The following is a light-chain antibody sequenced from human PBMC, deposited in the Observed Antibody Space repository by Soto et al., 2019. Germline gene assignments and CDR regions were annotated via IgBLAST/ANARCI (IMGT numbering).Light chain of an antibody. V-gene: IGLV2-14*01. CDR1: SSDVGGYNY. CDR2: DVS. CDR3: SSYTSSSTGV. J-gene: IGLJ3*02. Sequence: QSVLTQPASVSGSPGQSITISCTGTSSDVGGYNYVSWYQQHPGKAPKHMIYDVSNRPSGVSNRFSGSKSGNTASLTISGLQAEDEADYYCSSYTSSSTGVFGGGTKLTVL.